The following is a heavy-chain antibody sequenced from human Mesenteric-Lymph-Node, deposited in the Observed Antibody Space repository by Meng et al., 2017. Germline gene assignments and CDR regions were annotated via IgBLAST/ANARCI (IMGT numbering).Heavy chain of an antibody. CDR2: ITGSGDST. J-gene: IGHJ4*02. V-gene: IGHV3-23*01. CDR3: ARADSSGYSGHY. Sequence: GGSLRLSCAASGFTFSTYAMTWVRQAPGKGLEWVSFITGSGDSTYYPDSVKGRFTISRDNSKNTLYLQMNSLRAEDTAVYYCARADSSGYSGHYWGQGTLVTVSS. D-gene: IGHD3-22*01. CDR1: GFTFSTYA.